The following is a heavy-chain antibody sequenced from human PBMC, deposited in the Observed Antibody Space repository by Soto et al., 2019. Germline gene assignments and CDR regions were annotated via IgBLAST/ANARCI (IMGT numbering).Heavy chain of an antibody. V-gene: IGHV4-61*01. CDR2: VYYSGTT. D-gene: IGHD4-17*01. J-gene: IGHJ4*02. CDR3: ARTTAVPNTLRSRYFFDY. Sequence: SETLSLTCSVSGGSVSNKTYYWSWIRQPPGKRLEWIGYVYYSGTTNYNPPLKSRVTISVDLSKNQFSLRLSSVTTADTALYYCARTTAVPNTLRSRYFFDYWGQGTLVTVSS. CDR1: GGSVSNKTYY.